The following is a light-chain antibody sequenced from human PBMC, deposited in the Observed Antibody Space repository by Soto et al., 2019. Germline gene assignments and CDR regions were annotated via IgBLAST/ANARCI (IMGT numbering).Light chain of an antibody. CDR3: SSYTSSSTHV. CDR2: DVS. Sequence: QSALTQPASVSGSPGQSITISCTGTSSDVVAYKFVSWYQQHPGKVPKLIIFDVSSRPSGVSDRFSGSKSGNTASLTISGLQAEDEGDYYCSSYTSSSTHVFGSGTKVTVL. CDR1: SSDVVAYKF. J-gene: IGLJ1*01. V-gene: IGLV2-14*03.